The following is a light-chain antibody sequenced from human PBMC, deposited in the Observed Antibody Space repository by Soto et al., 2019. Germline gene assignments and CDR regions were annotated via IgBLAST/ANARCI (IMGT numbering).Light chain of an antibody. Sequence: EIVMTQSPATLSVSPGERATLSCRASQSVSSNLAWYQQKPGQAPSLLIYGASTRATGTPARFSGSGSGTEFNLTISSLQSEDFAVYYCQQYIRWTLTFGGGTKLDIK. J-gene: IGKJ4*01. V-gene: IGKV3-15*01. CDR1: QSVSSN. CDR2: GAS. CDR3: QQYIRWTLT.